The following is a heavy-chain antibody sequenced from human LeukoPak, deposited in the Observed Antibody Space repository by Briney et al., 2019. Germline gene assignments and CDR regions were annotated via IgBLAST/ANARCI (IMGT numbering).Heavy chain of an antibody. V-gene: IGHV3-21*01. CDR2: ISSSSSYI. D-gene: IGHD2-2*01. Sequence: PGGSLRLSCAASGFTFSSYSMNWVRQAPGKGLEWVSSISSSSSYIYYADSVKGRFTISRDNAKNSLYLQMNSLRAEDTAVYYCAREGCSSTSCYRNHPDYWGLGTLVTVSS. CDR1: GFTFSSYS. CDR3: AREGCSSTSCYRNHPDY. J-gene: IGHJ4*02.